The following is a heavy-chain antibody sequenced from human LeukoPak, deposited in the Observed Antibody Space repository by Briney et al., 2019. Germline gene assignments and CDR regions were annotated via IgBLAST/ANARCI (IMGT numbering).Heavy chain of an antibody. D-gene: IGHD3-10*01. Sequence: ASVKVSCKASGYTFTGYYMHWVRQAPGQGLEWMGWISTHNGDTNYAQKFQGRVTMTTDTSSSTAYMELRSLISDDTAMYYCARGSGSGSSGVGYWGQGSLVTVSS. CDR3: ARGSGSGSSGVGY. J-gene: IGHJ4*02. CDR2: ISTHNGDT. V-gene: IGHV1-18*04. CDR1: GYTFTGYY.